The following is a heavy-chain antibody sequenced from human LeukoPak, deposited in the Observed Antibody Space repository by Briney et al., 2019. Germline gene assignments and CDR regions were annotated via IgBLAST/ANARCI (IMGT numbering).Heavy chain of an antibody. CDR3: ARGVYIAAAQYAY. V-gene: IGHV4-59*01. Sequence: PSETLSLTCAVSGTSMTVYYWTWIRQAPGKELEWIGYIHDGGSTNYNPSLKNRVTMLVDRSKNQFSLKLSSVTAADTAVYYCARGVYIAAAQYAYWGQGTLVTVSS. CDR2: IHDGGST. J-gene: IGHJ4*02. D-gene: IGHD6-13*01. CDR1: GTSMTVYY.